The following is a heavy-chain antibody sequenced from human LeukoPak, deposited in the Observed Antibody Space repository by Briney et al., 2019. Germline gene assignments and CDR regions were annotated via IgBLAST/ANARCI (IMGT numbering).Heavy chain of an antibody. V-gene: IGHV3-74*01. CDR3: AREFEGQEAGAYGSGSYDVFDI. CDR2: ITSDASST. CDR1: GFTFSNYW. Sequence: GGSLRLSRAASGFTFSNYWMHWVRRAPGKGLVWVSRITSDASSTSYADSVKGRFTISRDNAKNTLYLRMNSLRAEDTAVYYCAREFEGQEAGAYGSGSYDVFDIWGQGTMVTVSS. D-gene: IGHD3-10*01. J-gene: IGHJ3*02.